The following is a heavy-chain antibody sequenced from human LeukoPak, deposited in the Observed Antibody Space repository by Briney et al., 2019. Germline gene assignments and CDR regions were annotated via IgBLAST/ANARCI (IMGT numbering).Heavy chain of an antibody. V-gene: IGHV3-21*01. CDR2: ISSSRIYI. CDR3: ARDRLLWFGESTAFDY. J-gene: IGHJ4*02. CDR1: GFTFSSYS. Sequence: GGSLRLSCAASGFTFSSYSMNWVRQAPGKGLEWVSSISSSRIYIYYADSVKGRFTISRDNAKKSLYLQMNSLRAEDTAVYYCARDRLLWFGESTAFDYWGQGTLVTVSS. D-gene: IGHD3-10*01.